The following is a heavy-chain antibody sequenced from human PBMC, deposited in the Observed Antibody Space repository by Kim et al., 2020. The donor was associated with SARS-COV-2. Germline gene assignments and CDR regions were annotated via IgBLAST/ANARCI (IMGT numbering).Heavy chain of an antibody. J-gene: IGHJ4*02. CDR2: IYHSGST. CDR3: ARAAGQILYEPQRNDY. Sequence: SETLSLTCAVSGGSISSSNWWSWVRQPPGKGLEWIGEIYHSGSTNYNPSLKSRVTISVDKSKNQFSLKLSSVTAADTAVYYCARAAGQILYEPQRNDYWGQGTLVTVSS. D-gene: IGHD2-15*01. V-gene: IGHV4-4*02. CDR1: GGSISSSNW.